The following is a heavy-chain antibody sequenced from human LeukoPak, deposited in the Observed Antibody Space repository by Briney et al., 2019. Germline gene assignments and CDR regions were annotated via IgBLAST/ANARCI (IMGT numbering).Heavy chain of an antibody. CDR2: IGSDGSGT. V-gene: IGHV3-74*03. CDR3: ARLGRVTGWYSVY. J-gene: IGHJ4*02. D-gene: IGHD1-26*01. Sequence: GGSPRLSCAASGFNFRDYGMHWVRHAPGKGLVWVSRIGSDGSGTKYADSVKGRFTVYRDNAKTTLYLEMNSLRVEDTAVYYCARLGRVTGWYSVYWGQGAMVTVAS. CDR1: GFNFRDYG.